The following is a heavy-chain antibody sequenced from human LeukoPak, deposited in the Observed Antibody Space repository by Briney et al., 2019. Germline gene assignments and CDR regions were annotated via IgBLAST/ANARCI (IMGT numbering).Heavy chain of an antibody. CDR2: ISSSSYI. CDR1: GFTFSSYS. CDR3: ARAPHPYCSGGNCIYFDY. V-gene: IGHV3-21*01. D-gene: IGHD2-15*01. J-gene: IGHJ4*02. Sequence: PGGSLRLSCAVSGFTFSSYSINWVRQAPGKGLEWVSSISSSSYIYYTDSVKGRFTLSRDNAKKSLYLQMNSLRAEDTAVYYCARAPHPYCSGGNCIYFDYWGQGTLVTVSS.